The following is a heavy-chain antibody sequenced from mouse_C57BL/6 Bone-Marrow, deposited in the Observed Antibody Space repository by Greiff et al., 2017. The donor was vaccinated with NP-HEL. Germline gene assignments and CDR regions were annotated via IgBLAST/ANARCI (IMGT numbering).Heavy chain of an antibody. J-gene: IGHJ4*01. Sequence: QVQLQQSGAELARPGASVKMSCKASGYTFTSYTMHWVKQRPGQGLEWIGYINPSSGYTKYNQKFKDKATLTADKSSSTAYMQLSSLTSEYSAVYYCARLSYDYDRYYYAMDYWGQGTSVTVSS. D-gene: IGHD2-4*01. CDR2: INPSSGYT. V-gene: IGHV1-4*01. CDR1: GYTFTSYT. CDR3: ARLSYDYDRYYYAMDY.